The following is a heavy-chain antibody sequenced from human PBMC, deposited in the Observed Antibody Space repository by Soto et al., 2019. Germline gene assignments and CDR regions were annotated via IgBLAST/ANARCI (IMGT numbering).Heavy chain of an antibody. CDR1: GGSISSYY. V-gene: IGHV4-59*01. CDR3: ARDRAAVGLGAFDI. J-gene: IGHJ3*02. Sequence: SETLSLTCTVSGGSISSYYWSWIRQPPGKGLEWIGYIYYSGSTNYNPSLKSRVTISVDTSKNQFSLKLSSVTAADTAVYYCARDRAAVGLGAFDIWGQGTMVTVSS. CDR2: IYYSGST. D-gene: IGHD1-26*01.